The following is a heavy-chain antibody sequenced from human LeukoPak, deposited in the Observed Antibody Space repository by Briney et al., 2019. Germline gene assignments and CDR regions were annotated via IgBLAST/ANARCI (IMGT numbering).Heavy chain of an antibody. Sequence: GESLKISGKGSGYSFTSSWIGWVRQMPGKGLEWMGIIYPGDSDTRYSPSIQGQVTISADKSISTAYLQWSSLKASDTAMYYCAIYSDTYYFDHWGQGTLVTVSS. CDR3: AIYSDTYYFDH. CDR2: IYPGDSDT. D-gene: IGHD1-26*01. CDR1: GYSFTSSW. J-gene: IGHJ4*02. V-gene: IGHV5-51*01.